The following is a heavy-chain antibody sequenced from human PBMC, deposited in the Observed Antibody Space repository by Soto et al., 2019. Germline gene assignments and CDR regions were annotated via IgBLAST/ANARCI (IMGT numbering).Heavy chain of an antibody. Sequence: PGGSLRLSCAASGFTFSSYSMNWVRQAPGKGLEWVSYISSSSSTIYYADSVKGRFTISRDNAKNSLYLQMNSLRDEDTAVYYCARADFGQWLVYFDYWGQGTLVTVSS. V-gene: IGHV3-48*02. CDR3: ARADFGQWLVYFDY. CDR2: ISSSSSTI. CDR1: GFTFSSYS. J-gene: IGHJ4*02. D-gene: IGHD6-19*01.